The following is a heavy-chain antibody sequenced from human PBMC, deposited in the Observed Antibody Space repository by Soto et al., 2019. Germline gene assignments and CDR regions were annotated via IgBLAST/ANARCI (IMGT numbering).Heavy chain of an antibody. CDR1: GFTFSNYA. CDR3: ARSYFGYCSSTTCPSDY. V-gene: IGHV3-21*01. D-gene: IGHD2-2*03. Sequence: PGGSLRLSCAASGFTFSNYAMNWVRQAPGKGLEWVSSISSTGYIYYADSLRGRFTISRDDAKNSLYLQMNSLRAEDTAVYYCARSYFGYCSSTTCPSDYWGQGTLVTVSS. CDR2: ISSTGYI. J-gene: IGHJ4*02.